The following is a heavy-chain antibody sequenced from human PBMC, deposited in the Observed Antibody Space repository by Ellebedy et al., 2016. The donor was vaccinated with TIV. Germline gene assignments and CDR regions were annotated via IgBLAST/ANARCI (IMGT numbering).Heavy chain of an antibody. CDR1: GVTFSTYG. CDR2: LWYDGSRE. CDR3: ATERSGYDYDY. J-gene: IGHJ4*02. V-gene: IGHV3-33*01. D-gene: IGHD5-12*01. Sequence: PGGSLRLSCAASGVTFSTYGMHWVRQAPGKGLEWVAVLWYDGSREYYADSVKGRFTVSRDNSKTTLYLQMNSLRTEDTAVYYCATERSGYDYDYWGQGTLVTVSA.